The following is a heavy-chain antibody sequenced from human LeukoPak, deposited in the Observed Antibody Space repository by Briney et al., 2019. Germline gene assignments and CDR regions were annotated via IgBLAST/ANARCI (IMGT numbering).Heavy chain of an antibody. V-gene: IGHV3-33*01. CDR3: AVGLWFGGFPHDAFDI. Sequence: PGRSLRLSCAASGFTFSSYGMHWVRQAPGKGLEWVAVIWYDGSNKYYADSVKGRFPISRDNSKNTLYLQMNSLRAEDTAVYYCAVGLWFGGFPHDAFDIWGQGTMVTVSS. CDR2: IWYDGSNK. J-gene: IGHJ3*02. D-gene: IGHD3-10*01. CDR1: GFTFSSYG.